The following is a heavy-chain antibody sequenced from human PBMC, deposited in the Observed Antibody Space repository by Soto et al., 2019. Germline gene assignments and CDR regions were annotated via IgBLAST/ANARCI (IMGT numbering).Heavy chain of an antibody. CDR3: ARIHAY. J-gene: IGHJ1*01. Sequence: QLQLQESGSGLVKPSQTLSLTCAVSGGSISSGGYSWSWIRQPPGTGLEWIGYIYHSGSTSYNPFLKSRVTISGDMPKNQFSVTLKSVTAADTAVYYCARIHAYWGQGNLGTDAS. CDR2: IYHSGST. CDR1: GGSISSGGYS. D-gene: IGHD2-2*01. V-gene: IGHV4-30-2*01.